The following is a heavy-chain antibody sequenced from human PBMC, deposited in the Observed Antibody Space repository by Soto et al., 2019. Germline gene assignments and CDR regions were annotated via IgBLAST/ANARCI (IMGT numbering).Heavy chain of an antibody. J-gene: IGHJ4*02. CDR2: TYYRSKWYN. CDR3: ARTPDDDFWSGYLSCFDY. Sequence: SQTLSLTCAISGDSVSSNSAAWNWIRQSPSRGLEWLGRTYYRSKWYNDSAVSVKSRITINPDTSKNQFSLQLNSVTPEDTAVYYCARTPDDDFWSGYLSCFDYWGQGTLVTVSS. CDR1: GDSVSSNSAA. D-gene: IGHD3-3*01. V-gene: IGHV6-1*01.